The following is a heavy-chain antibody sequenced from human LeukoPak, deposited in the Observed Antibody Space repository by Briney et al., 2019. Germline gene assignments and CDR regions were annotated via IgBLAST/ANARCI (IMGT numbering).Heavy chain of an antibody. CDR2: IIPILGIA. CDR1: GGTFSSYA. V-gene: IGHV1-69*04. CDR3: ARVGPMVDY. J-gene: IGHJ4*02. D-gene: IGHD2-8*01. Sequence: SVKVSCKASGGTFSSYAISWVRQAPGQGLEWMGRIIPILGIANYAQKFQGRVTITADKSTSTAYMELSSLRSEDTAVYFCARVGPMVDYWGQGTLVTVSS.